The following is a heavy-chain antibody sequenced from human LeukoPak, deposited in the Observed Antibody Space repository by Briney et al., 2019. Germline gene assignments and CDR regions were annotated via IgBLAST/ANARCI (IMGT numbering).Heavy chain of an antibody. CDR3: ARDAWLAYQFDY. CDR2: INPNSGGT. J-gene: IGHJ4*02. V-gene: IGHV1-2*02. CDR1: GYTFTGYY. D-gene: IGHD6-19*01. Sequence: ASVKVSCKASGYTFTGYYMHWVRQAPGQGLGWMGWINPNSGGTNYAQKFQGRVTMTRDTSISTAYMELSRLRSDDTAVYYCARDAWLAYQFDYWGQGTLVTVSS.